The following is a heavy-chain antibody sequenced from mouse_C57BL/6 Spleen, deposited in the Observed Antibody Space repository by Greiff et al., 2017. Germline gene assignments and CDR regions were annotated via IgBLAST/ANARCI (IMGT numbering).Heavy chain of an antibody. CDR1: GFNIKDDY. V-gene: IGHV14-4*01. CDR3: TKRAIYYDYDFDV. D-gene: IGHD2-4*01. J-gene: IGHJ1*03. CDR2: IDPENGDT. Sequence: VQLQQSGAELVRPGASVKLSCTASGFNIKDDYMHWVKQRPEQGLEWIGWIDPENGDTEYASKFQGKATIPADTSSNTAYLQLSSLTSEDTAVYYCTKRAIYYDYDFDVWGTGTTVTVSS.